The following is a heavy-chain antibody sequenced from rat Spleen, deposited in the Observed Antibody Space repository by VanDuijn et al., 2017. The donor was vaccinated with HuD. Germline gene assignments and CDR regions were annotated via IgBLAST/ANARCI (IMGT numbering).Heavy chain of an antibody. CDR3: TMEGLRRVFDY. CDR1: GFTFSDYN. D-gene: IGHD1-11*01. Sequence: EVQLVESDGGLVQPGRSLKLSCAASGFTFSDYNMAWVRQAPKKGLEWVATINNNGGTTYYRDSVKGRFTISRDNARSTLYLQMNSLRSEDTATYSCTMEGLRRVFDYWGQGVMVTVSS. V-gene: IGHV5-7*01. CDR2: INNNGGTT. J-gene: IGHJ2*01.